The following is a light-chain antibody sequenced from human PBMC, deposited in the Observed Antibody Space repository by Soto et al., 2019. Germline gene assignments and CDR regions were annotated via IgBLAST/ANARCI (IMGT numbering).Light chain of an antibody. Sequence: EIVMTQSPATLSVSPGERATLSCRASQSVSSNLAWYQQKPGQAPRLLIYGASTRATGIPARFSGSGSGTEFTLTISSLQSEDFGVYSCQQFDDWPTFGEGTKVDI. CDR3: QQFDDWPT. CDR2: GAS. J-gene: IGKJ1*01. CDR1: QSVSSN. V-gene: IGKV3-15*01.